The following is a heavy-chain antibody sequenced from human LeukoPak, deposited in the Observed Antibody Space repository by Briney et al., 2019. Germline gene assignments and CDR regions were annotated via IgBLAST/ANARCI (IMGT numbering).Heavy chain of an antibody. D-gene: IGHD3-22*01. V-gene: IGHV3-64*01. CDR2: ISSNGGST. J-gene: IGHJ4*02. Sequence: GGSLRLSCAASGFTFSSYAMHWVRQAPGKGLEYVSAISSNGGSTYYANSVKGRFTISRDNSKNTLYLQMGSLRAEDMAVYYCARDQYYDSSGYYYVPLISRYWGQGTLVTVSS. CDR3: ARDQYYDSSGYYYVPLISRY. CDR1: GFTFSSYA.